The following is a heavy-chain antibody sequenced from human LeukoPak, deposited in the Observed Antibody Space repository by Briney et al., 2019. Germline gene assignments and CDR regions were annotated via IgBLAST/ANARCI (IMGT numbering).Heavy chain of an antibody. CDR3: ARDHHYYVSGSYYNKLFDY. V-gene: IGHV1-69*01. CDR1: GGTFSSYA. J-gene: IGHJ4*02. CDR2: IIPIFGTA. D-gene: IGHD3-10*01. Sequence: SVKVSCKASGGTFSSYAISWVRQAPGQGLEWMGGIIPIFGTANYAQKFQGRVTITADESTSTAYMELSSLRSEDTAVYYCARDHHYYVSGSYYNKLFDYWAREPWSPSPQ.